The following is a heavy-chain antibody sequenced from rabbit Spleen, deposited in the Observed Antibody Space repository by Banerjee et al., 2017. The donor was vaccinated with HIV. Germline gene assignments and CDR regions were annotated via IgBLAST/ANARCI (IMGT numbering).Heavy chain of an antibody. V-gene: IGHV1S45*01. CDR1: GFSFSNKAV. Sequence: QEQLVESGGGLVRPEGSLKLSCTASGFSFSNKAVMCWVRQAPGKGLEWIAYIYAGSVSTYYASWAKGRFTISKTSSTTVTLQMTSLTAADTATYFCARTISRGNLWGPGTLVTVS. D-gene: IGHD1-1*01. J-gene: IGHJ4*01. CDR2: IYAGSVST. CDR3: ARTISRGNL.